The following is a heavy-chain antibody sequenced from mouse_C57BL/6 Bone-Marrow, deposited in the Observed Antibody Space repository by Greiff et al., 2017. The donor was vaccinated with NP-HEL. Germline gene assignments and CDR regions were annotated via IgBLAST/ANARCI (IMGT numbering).Heavy chain of an antibody. V-gene: IGHV1-62-2*01. Sequence: VQLQQSGAELVKPGASVKLSCKASGYTFTDYTIHWVKQRPGQGLEWIGWFYPGSGSIKYNEKFKDKATLTADKSSSTVYMQLSRLTSHDSAVYYCARHEGSSYDDWFAYWGQGTLVTVSA. D-gene: IGHD1-1*01. CDR2: FYPGSGSI. J-gene: IGHJ3*01. CDR3: ARHEGSSYDDWFAY. CDR1: GYTFTDYT.